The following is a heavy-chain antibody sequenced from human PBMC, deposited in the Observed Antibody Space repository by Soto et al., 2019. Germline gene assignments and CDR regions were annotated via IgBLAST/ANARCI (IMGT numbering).Heavy chain of an antibody. J-gene: IGHJ5*02. CDR1: GFTFSSYG. Sequence: QVQLVESGGGVVQPGRSLRLSCAASGFTFSSYGMHWVRQAPGKGLEWVAVIWYDGSNKYYADSVKGRFTISRDNSKNTLYLQMNSLRAEDTAVYYCARDDYSNGWFDPWGQGTLVTVSS. CDR3: ARDDYSNGWFDP. V-gene: IGHV3-33*01. CDR2: IWYDGSNK. D-gene: IGHD4-4*01.